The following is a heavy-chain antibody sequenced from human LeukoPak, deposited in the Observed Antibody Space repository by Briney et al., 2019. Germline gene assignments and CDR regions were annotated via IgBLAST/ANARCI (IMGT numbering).Heavy chain of an antibody. Sequence: SQTLSLNCAISGASVSGSSAVWHWFRQSPSRGLEWLGRTVFRSNWYNDHAVSVKSRMTINADIPKNQVSLQLNSVTPEDTAVYYCATYGAVADVFDIWGQGTMVIVSS. J-gene: IGHJ3*02. CDR2: TVFRSNWYN. CDR3: ATYGAVADVFDI. V-gene: IGHV6-1*01. CDR1: GASVSGSSAV. D-gene: IGHD6-19*01.